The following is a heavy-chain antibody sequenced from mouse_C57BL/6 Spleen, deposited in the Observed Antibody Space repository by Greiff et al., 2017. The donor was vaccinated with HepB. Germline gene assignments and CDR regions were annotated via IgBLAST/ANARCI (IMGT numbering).Heavy chain of an antibody. J-gene: IGHJ1*03. CDR3: TRKFITTVVGYFDV. Sequence: EVKVEESGGGLVQPGGSMKLSCAASGFTFSDAWMDWVRQSPEKGLEWVAEIRNKANNHATYYAESVKGRFTISRDDSKSSVYLQMNSLRAEDTGIYYCTRKFITTVVGYFDVWGTGTTVTVSS. D-gene: IGHD1-1*01. CDR2: IRNKANNHAT. CDR1: GFTFSDAW. V-gene: IGHV6-6*01.